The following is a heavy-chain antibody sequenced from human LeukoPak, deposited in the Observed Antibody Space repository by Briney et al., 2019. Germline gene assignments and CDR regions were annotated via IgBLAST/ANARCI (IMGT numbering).Heavy chain of an antibody. CDR1: GGSFSGYH. D-gene: IGHD2-2*01. CDR3: ARGGRYCSSTSCYPDYYYYYMDV. V-gene: IGHV4-34*01. J-gene: IGHJ6*03. CDR2: INHSGST. Sequence: SETLSLTCAVYGGSFSGYHWSWIRQPPGKGLEWIGEINHSGSTNYNPSLKSRVTQSVDTSKNQFSLKLSSVTAADTAVYYCARGGRYCSSTSCYPDYYYYYMDVWGKGTTGTVSS.